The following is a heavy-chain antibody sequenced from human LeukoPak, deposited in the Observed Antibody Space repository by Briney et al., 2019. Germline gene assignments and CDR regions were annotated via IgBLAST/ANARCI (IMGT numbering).Heavy chain of an antibody. J-gene: IGHJ3*02. V-gene: IGHV3-21*01. CDR3: ARALPSPLYSGSYADAFDI. Sequence: GGALRLFCAASGFTFSSYSMNWVRQAPGKGLEWVSSISSSRSYIYYADSVHGRFTISRDNAKTSLYLQMNSLRTEDTAVYYCARALPSPLYSGSYADAFDIWGQGTMVTVSS. D-gene: IGHD1-26*01. CDR1: GFTFSSYS. CDR2: ISSSRSYI.